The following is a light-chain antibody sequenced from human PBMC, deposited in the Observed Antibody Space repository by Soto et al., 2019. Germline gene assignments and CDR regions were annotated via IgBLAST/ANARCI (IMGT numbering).Light chain of an antibody. CDR3: QDYADLPNT. CDR2: GAS. V-gene: IGKV3-15*01. J-gene: IGKJ4*01. CDR1: QSVSTN. Sequence: LYVSPGERATLSCRASQSVSTNLAWYQQKPGQGPRLLIFGASNRAIGIPARFSGSGSGTDFTLTISSLQSEDFAVYYCQDYADLPNTFGEGTKVDIK.